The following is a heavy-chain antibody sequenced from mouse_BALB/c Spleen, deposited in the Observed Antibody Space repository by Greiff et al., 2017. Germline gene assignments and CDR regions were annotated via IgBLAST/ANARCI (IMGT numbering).Heavy chain of an antibody. V-gene: IGHV14-4*02. Sequence: EVQLQQSGAELVRSGASVKLSCTASGFNITDYYMHWVKQRPEQGLEWIGWIDPENGDTEYAPKFQGKATMTADTSSNTAYLQLSSLTSEDTAVYYCNAWKYDGVLAYWGQGTLVTVSA. CDR1: GFNITDYY. D-gene: IGHD2-14*01. CDR3: NAWKYDGVLAY. J-gene: IGHJ3*01. CDR2: IDPENGDT.